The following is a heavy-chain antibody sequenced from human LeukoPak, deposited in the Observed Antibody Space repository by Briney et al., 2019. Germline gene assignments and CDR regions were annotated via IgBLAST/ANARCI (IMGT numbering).Heavy chain of an antibody. D-gene: IGHD3-22*01. V-gene: IGHV1-69*13. CDR2: IIPIFGTA. CDR1: GGTFSSYA. J-gene: IGHJ6*02. Sequence: SVKVSCKASGGTFSSYAISWVRQAPGQGLEWMGGIIPIFGTANYAQKFQGRVTITADESTSTAYMELSSLRSEDTAVYYCARAPYDSSGSANYYYYYGLDVWGQGTTVTVSS. CDR3: ARAPYDSSGSANYYYYYGLDV.